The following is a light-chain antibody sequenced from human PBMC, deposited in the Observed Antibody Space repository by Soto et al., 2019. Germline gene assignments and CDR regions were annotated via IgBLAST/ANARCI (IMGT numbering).Light chain of an antibody. J-gene: IGKJ4*01. V-gene: IGKV1-27*01. CDR3: QKYNSAPLT. CDR2: AAS. CDR1: QGIGVY. Sequence: DIQMTQSPSSLSASLGDRVTITCRASQGIGVYLAWFQQKPGNVPKLLIYAASTLQSGVPSRFSGSGSGKDFTLTIRSLQPEDVATYYCQKYNSAPLTFGGGTKVEIK.